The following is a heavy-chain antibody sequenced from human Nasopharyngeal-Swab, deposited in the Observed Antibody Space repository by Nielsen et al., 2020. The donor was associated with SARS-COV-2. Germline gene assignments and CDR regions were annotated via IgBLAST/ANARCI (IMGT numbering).Heavy chain of an antibody. CDR3: ARSGIVGAIYY. CDR1: GGSISSSSYY. J-gene: IGHJ4*02. D-gene: IGHD1-26*01. Sequence: SETLSLTCTVSGGSISSSSYYWGWIRQPPGKGLEWIGSIYYSGSTYYNPSLKSRVTISVDTSKNQFSLKPSSVTAADTAVYYCARSGIVGAIYYWGQGTLVTVSS. V-gene: IGHV4-39*07. CDR2: IYYSGST.